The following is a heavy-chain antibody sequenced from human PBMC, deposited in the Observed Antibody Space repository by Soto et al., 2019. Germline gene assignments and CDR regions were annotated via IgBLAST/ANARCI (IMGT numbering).Heavy chain of an antibody. Sequence: EVQLVESGGGLVQPGGSLRLSCTASGFTFSDSWMTWVRQAPGKGLKWVARIKPDESEKKYADSVKGRFSISGDNAKNSMYLQMDSLRGEDTAVYYCVRGGSNYASWGQGTLVTVSS. CDR2: IKPDESEK. J-gene: IGHJ5*02. V-gene: IGHV3-7*01. CDR1: GFTFSDSW. D-gene: IGHD4-4*01. CDR3: VRGGSNYAS.